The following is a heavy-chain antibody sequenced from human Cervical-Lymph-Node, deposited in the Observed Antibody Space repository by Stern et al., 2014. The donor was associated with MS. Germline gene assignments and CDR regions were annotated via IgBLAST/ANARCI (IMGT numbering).Heavy chain of an antibody. D-gene: IGHD3-16*01. V-gene: IGHV1-18*01. CDR1: GYSFTYYG. CDR3: ARGGMGGNYYYYYGMDV. Sequence: QVQLVESGAEVKKPGASVKVSCKASGYSFTYYGINWVRQAPGQGLEGMGWVSGDSGNTNSAQKFQGRVTMTTDTSTSTAHMELRSLRSDDTAVYYCARGGMGGNYYYYYGMDVWGQGTTVTVSS. J-gene: IGHJ6*02. CDR2: VSGDSGNT.